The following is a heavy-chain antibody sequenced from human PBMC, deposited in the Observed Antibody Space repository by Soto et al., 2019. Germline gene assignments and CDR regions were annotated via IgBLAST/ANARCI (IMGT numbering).Heavy chain of an antibody. CDR1: GFTLTSYG. D-gene: IGHD1-1*01. CDR2: IGRGGDT. V-gene: IGHV3-23*01. J-gene: IGHJ6*02. Sequence: PGGSLRLSCEVSGFTLTSYGMNWVRQAPDKGLEWVSTIGRGGDTYYADSVKGRFTISRDNSKNTLFLQMNSLRAEDTALYFCAKDGTTTGIHYYAMDVWGHGTTVTVSS. CDR3: AKDGTTTGIHYYAMDV.